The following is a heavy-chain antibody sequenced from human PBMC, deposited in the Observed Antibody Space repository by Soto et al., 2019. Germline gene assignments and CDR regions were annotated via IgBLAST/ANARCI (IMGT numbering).Heavy chain of an antibody. D-gene: IGHD3-10*01. CDR2: INPFNGNR. Sequence: GASVKVSCKASGYSFSYYGIHWLRQAPGQGLEWIGWINPFNGNRNFAQKFDDRVTMSTATSTNTIFMELRSLKSDDTAIYFCARKRFGGYNNGGFYSWGRGPLAT. CDR1: GYSFSYYG. V-gene: IGHV1-18*01. CDR3: ARKRFGGYNNGGFYS. J-gene: IGHJ5*02.